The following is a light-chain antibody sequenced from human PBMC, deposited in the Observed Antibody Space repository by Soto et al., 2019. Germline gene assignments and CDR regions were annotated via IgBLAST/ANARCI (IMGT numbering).Light chain of an antibody. V-gene: IGKV1-9*01. CDR1: QGISSY. Sequence: DIQLTRSPSFLSPSIGARVTIIGRASQGISSYLAWYQQNTRKAPKLLIYAASTLQSGVPSRFRGSGSGTEFTLTLSSLQPEDFATYYCQQLISYPRTFGQGTRLEIK. J-gene: IGKJ5*01. CDR3: QQLISYPRT. CDR2: AAS.